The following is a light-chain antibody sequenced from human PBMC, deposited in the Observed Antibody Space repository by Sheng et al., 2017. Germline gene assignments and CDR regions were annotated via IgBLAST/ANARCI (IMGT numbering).Light chain of an antibody. CDR1: RTFTVT. Sequence: EIVLTQSQPPCLCLQVKESPSPAGPVRTFTVTWSGCKKKPGQAPRLLIYDASTRATGIPDRFSGSGSGTDFTLTISGLEPEDSAVYYCQQRDRWPLTFGGGTKVELK. CDR2: DAS. J-gene: IGKJ4*01. CDR3: QQRDRWPLT. V-gene: IGKV3-11*01.